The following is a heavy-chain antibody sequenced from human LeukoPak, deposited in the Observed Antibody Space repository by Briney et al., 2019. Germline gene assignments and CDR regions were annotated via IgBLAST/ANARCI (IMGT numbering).Heavy chain of an antibody. D-gene: IGHD1-1*01. J-gene: IGHJ4*02. CDR3: ARGAGWTGTGFDY. CDR1: GGSFSGYY. Sequence: SETLSLTCAVYGGSFSGYYWSWIRQPPGKGLEWIGEINYSGSTNYNPSLKSRVTISVDTSNNQFSLKLSSVTAADTAVYYCARGAGWTGTGFDYWGQGTLVTVSS. CDR2: INYSGST. V-gene: IGHV4-34*01.